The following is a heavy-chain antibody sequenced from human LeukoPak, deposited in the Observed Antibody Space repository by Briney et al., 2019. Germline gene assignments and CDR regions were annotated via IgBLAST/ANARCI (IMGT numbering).Heavy chain of an antibody. CDR1: GYTVTGYY. Sequence: ASVKVSRKASGYTVTGYYMHWVRQAPGQRLEWMGWINPQSRDINYAQKFQGTVTMTRVTSISTAYMALSRLRSDDTAVYHCASGGRLTGYPYYYFAYGGQGTLVTASS. CDR3: ASGGRLTGYPYYYFAY. CDR2: INPQSRDI. D-gene: IGHD3-9*01. V-gene: IGHV1-2*02. J-gene: IGHJ4*02.